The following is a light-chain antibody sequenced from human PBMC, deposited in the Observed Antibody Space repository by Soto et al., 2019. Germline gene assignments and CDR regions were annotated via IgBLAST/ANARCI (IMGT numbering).Light chain of an antibody. J-gene: IGKJ4*01. CDR3: QQRGDWPLS. Sequence: EIVLTQSPATLSLSPGERATLSCRASQSVGTYLSWHQQRSGQAPRLLIYDASTSATGVPGRFSGSGSGTDFTLTISSLEPEEYAVYYCQQRGDWPLSFGGGTKVEIK. V-gene: IGKV3-11*01. CDR2: DAS. CDR1: QSVGTY.